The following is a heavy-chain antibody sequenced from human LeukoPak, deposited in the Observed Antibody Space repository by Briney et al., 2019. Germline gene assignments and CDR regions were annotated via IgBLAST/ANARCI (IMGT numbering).Heavy chain of an antibody. CDR3: ARGRGYSYGHTDY. V-gene: IGHV3-11*04. J-gene: IGHJ4*02. Sequence: GGSLRLSCAASGFTFSDYYMTWIRQAPGKGLEWVSYISSSGSTMYYADSVKGRFTISRDNAKNSLYLQISSLRAEDTAVYYCARGRGYSYGHTDYWGQGTLVTVSS. D-gene: IGHD5-18*01. CDR2: ISSSGSTM. CDR1: GFTFSDYY.